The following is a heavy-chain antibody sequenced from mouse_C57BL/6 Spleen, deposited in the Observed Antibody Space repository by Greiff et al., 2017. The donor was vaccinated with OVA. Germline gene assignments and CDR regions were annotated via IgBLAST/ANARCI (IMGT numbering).Heavy chain of an antibody. CDR1: GFSLTSYG. CDR2: IWSGGST. J-gene: IGHJ3*01. V-gene: IGHV2-2*01. Sequence: QVQLQQSGPGLVQPSQSLSITCTVSGFSLTSYGVHWVRQSPGKGLEWLGVIWSGGSTDYNAAFISRLSISKDNSKSQVFFKMNSLQADDTAIYYCAREWGAYWGQGTLVTVSA. CDR3: AREWGAY.